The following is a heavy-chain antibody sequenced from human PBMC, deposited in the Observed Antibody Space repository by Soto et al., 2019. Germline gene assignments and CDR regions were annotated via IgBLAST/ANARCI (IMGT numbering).Heavy chain of an antibody. CDR2: IFYSGST. J-gene: IGHJ5*02. CDR3: ARXXLRXXXLSPFIS. V-gene: IGHV4-30-4*01. D-gene: IGHD3-16*02. Sequence: QVQLQESGPGLVKPSQTLSLTCTVSGGSISIGDYYWSWIRQPPGKGLEWIGNIFYSGSTYYNPSLRSRVTIXXDXSXXQFSLRLSSVIAADTAVYYCARXXLRXXXLSPFISWGQGTLVTVSS. CDR1: GGSISIGDYY.